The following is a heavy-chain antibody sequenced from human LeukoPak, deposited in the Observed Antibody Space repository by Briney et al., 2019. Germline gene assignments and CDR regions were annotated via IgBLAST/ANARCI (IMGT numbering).Heavy chain of an antibody. J-gene: IGHJ4*02. CDR2: FDPEDGET. D-gene: IGHD5-18*01. CDR3: ATSLYGGYAVLDY. CDR1: GYTLTELS. Sequence: ASVKVSCKVSGYTLTELSMHWVRQAPGKGLEWMGGFDPEDGETIYAQKFQGSVTMTEDTSTDTAYMELSSLRSEDTAVYYFATSLYGGYAVLDYWGQGTLVTVSS. V-gene: IGHV1-24*01.